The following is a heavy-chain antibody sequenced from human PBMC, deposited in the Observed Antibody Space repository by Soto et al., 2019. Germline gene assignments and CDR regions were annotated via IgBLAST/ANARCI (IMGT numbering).Heavy chain of an antibody. CDR3: AREAVAGDFDY. D-gene: IGHD6-19*01. J-gene: IGHJ4*02. Sequence: SETLSLTCAFTGDSFSTSSKHYCRRLRQPPGKGLEWIGEIYHSGSTNYNPSLKSRVTISVDKSKNQFSLKLSSVTAADTAVYYCAREAVAGDFDYWGQGTLVTVSS. CDR1: GDSFSTSSKHY. CDR2: IYHSGST. V-gene: IGHV4-4*02.